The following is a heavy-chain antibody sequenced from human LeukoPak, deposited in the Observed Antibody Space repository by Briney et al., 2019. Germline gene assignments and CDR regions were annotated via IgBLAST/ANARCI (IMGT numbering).Heavy chain of an antibody. CDR1: GGSISSGDYY. CDR3: ARGNKVVAIDY. CDR2: IYYSGST. J-gene: IGHJ4*02. D-gene: IGHD2-15*01. V-gene: IGHV4-30-4*01. Sequence: PSETLSLTCTVSGGSISSGDYYWSWIRQPPGKGLEWIGYIYYSGSTYYNPSLKSRVTISVDTSKNQFSLKLSSVTAADTAVYYCARGNKVVAIDYWGQGTLVTVSS.